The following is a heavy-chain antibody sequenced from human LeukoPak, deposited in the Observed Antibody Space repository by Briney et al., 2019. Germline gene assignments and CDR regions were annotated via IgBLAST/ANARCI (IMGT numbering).Heavy chain of an antibody. V-gene: IGHV4-4*07. D-gene: IGHD3-22*01. Sequence: PSETLTLTCTVSGGSINGFNWNWIRQPAGKGLEWIGCISISGSTKYNPSSKSRVSTSVRTNTNQFSSILRSGCAAETAVYYCATSDLSSFDRSGFPFDYWRQGILVTVSS. CDR1: GGSINGFN. J-gene: IGHJ4*02. CDR2: ISISGST. CDR3: ATSDLSSFDRSGFPFDY.